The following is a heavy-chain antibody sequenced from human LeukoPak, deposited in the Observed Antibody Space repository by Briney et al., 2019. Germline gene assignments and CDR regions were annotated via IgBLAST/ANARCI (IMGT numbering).Heavy chain of an antibody. Sequence: GESLKISCKGSGYSFTNFWIGWVRQMPGKGLEWMGIIYPGDSDTRYSPSFPGQVTISADKSINTAYLQWSSLKASDTAMYYCARTSGSYLGDAFDIWGQGTMVTVSS. D-gene: IGHD1-26*01. J-gene: IGHJ3*02. CDR3: ARTSGSYLGDAFDI. CDR2: IYPGDSDT. CDR1: GYSFTNFW. V-gene: IGHV5-51*01.